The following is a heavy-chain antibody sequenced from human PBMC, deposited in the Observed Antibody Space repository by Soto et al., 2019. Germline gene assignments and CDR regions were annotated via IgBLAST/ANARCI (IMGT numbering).Heavy chain of an antibody. V-gene: IGHV3-11*01. Sequence: GGSLGLSCAASGFTFSDYDMSWIRQDPGKGLEWVSYISSSGSTIYYADSVKGRFTISRDNAKNSLYLQMNSLRAEDTAVYYCARSVGSSPSGSFDYWGQGTLVTVSS. D-gene: IGHD6-6*01. CDR3: ARSVGSSPSGSFDY. CDR1: GFTFSDYD. CDR2: ISSSGSTI. J-gene: IGHJ4*02.